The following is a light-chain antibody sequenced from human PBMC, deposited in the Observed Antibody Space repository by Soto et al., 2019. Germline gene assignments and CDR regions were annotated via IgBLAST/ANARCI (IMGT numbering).Light chain of an antibody. V-gene: IGKV3-11*01. J-gene: IGKJ1*01. CDR2: DAS. Sequence: IVLTQSPATLSLSPGERATLSCWASQSVSNYFVWYQQEPGQAPRLLIYDASKRATGIPARFSGSGSGTDFTLTISSLEPEDFAVYYCQQRSIWPWTFGQGTKVDIK. CDR3: QQRSIWPWT. CDR1: QSVSNY.